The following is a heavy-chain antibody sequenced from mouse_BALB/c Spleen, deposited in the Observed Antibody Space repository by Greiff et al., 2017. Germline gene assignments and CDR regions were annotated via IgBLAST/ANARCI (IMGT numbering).Heavy chain of an antibody. CDR1: GYTFSSYW. CDR3: ASDNYYGNYWYFDV. J-gene: IGHJ1*01. V-gene: IGHV1-9*01. CDR2: ILPGSGST. D-gene: IGHD2-1*01. Sequence: QVQLKQSGAELMKPGASVKISCKATGYTFSSYWIEWVKQRPGHGLEWIGEILPGSGSTNYNEKFKGKATFTADTSSNTAYMQLSSLTSEDSAVYYCASDNYYGNYWYFDVWGAGTTVTVSS.